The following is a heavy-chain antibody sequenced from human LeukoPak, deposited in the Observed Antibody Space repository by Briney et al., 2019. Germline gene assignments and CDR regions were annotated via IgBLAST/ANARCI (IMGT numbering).Heavy chain of an antibody. CDR1: GFTFSSYE. CDR2: ISSSGSTI. J-gene: IGHJ5*02. CDR3: ARVPNWFDP. Sequence: GGSLRLSCAASGFTFSSYEMNWVRQAPGKGLEWVSYISSSGSTIYYADSVKGRFTISRDNAKNSLYLHMNSLRGEDTAVYYCARVPNWFDPWGQGTLVTVPS. V-gene: IGHV3-48*03.